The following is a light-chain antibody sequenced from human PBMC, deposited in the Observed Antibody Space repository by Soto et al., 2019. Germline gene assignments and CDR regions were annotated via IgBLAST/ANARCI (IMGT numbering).Light chain of an antibody. Sequence: DIQMTQSPSSLSASVGDRVTITCRSSQSIDTYLNSYLQKPGKAPKLLIYAASTLQSGVPSRFSGSGSGTDFTLTISSLQPEDFATYFCQQSYSTPPWTFGQGTKVDIK. J-gene: IGKJ1*01. CDR3: QQSYSTPPWT. CDR1: QSIDTY. CDR2: AAS. V-gene: IGKV1-39*01.